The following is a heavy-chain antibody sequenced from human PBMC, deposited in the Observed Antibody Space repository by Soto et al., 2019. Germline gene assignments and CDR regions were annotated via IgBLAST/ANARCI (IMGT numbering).Heavy chain of an antibody. CDR3: AIVWDQVLVPHGEYYYYAMSV. V-gene: IGHV3-23*01. Sequence: GKGLEWVSAISGSGGSTYYADSVKGRFTISRDNSNNTLYLQMTSLRAEDTAVYYCAIVWDQVLVPHGEYYYYAMSVCGQG. D-gene: IGHD2-2*01. CDR2: ISGSGGST. J-gene: IGHJ6*02.